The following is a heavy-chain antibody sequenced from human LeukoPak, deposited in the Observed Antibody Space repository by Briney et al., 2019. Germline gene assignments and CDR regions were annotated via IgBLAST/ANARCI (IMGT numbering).Heavy chain of an antibody. CDR2: ISWNSGSI. CDR3: AKGITIFGVVITAFDY. V-gene: IGHV3-9*01. J-gene: IGHJ4*02. Sequence: PGRSLRLSCAASGFTFDDYAMHWVRHAPGKGLEWVSGISWNSGSIGYADSVKGRFTISRDNAKNSLYLQMNSLRAEDTALYYCAKGITIFGVVITAFDYWGQGTLVTVTS. CDR1: GFTFDDYA. D-gene: IGHD3-3*01.